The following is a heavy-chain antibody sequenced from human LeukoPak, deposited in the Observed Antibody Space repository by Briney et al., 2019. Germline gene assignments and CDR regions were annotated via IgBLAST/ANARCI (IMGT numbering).Heavy chain of an antibody. CDR3: ARPWADRAVGSGYYGLY. V-gene: IGHV3-53*01. Sequence: GGSLRLSCAASGFTVSSNYMSWVRQAPGKGLEWVSVIYSGGSTYYADSVKGRFTISRDNSKNTLYLQMNSLRAEDTAVYYCARPWADRAVGSGYYGLYWGQGTLVTVSS. CDR1: GFTVSSNY. CDR2: IYSGGST. D-gene: IGHD3-22*01. J-gene: IGHJ4*02.